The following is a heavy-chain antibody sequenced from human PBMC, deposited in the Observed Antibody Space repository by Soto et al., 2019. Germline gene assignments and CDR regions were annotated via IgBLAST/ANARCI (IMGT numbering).Heavy chain of an antibody. V-gene: IGHV1-8*01. CDR1: GYTFTSYD. Sequence: GASVKVSCKASGYTFTSYDINWVRQATGQGLEYLGWMNPNSGNTGYVQKFQGRVTMTRDTSISTAYMELSSLRSEDTAVYFCASVVKYGAYSRWFDPWGQGTLVTVSS. J-gene: IGHJ5*02. CDR3: ASVVKYGAYSRWFDP. D-gene: IGHD4-17*01. CDR2: MNPNSGNT.